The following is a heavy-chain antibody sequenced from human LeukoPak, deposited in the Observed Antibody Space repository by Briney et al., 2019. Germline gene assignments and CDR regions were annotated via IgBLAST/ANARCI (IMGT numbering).Heavy chain of an antibody. D-gene: IGHD5-12*01. CDR3: ARIAFSSGYDWYFDY. Sequence: SETLSLTCTVSGGSLSSGGYYWSWIRQPPGKGLEWIGEINHSGSTNYNPSLKSRVTISVDTSKNQFSLKLSSVTAADTAVYYCARIAFSSGYDWYFDYWGQGTLVTVSS. CDR2: INHSGST. J-gene: IGHJ4*02. CDR1: GGSLSSGGYY. V-gene: IGHV4-34*01.